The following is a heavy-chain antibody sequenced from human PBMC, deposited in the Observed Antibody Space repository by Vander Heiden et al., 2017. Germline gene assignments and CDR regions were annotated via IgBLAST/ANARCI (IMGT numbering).Heavy chain of an antibody. CDR1: GFTFSSYG. CDR2: IWYDGSNK. J-gene: IGHJ5*02. V-gene: IGHV3-33*01. Sequence: GRSLRLSCAASGFTFSSYGMHWVRQAPGKGLEWVAVIWYDGSNKYYADSVKGRFTISRDNSKNTLYLKMNSLRAEDTAVYYCARSGGVVPAANDWFDPWGQGTLVTVSS. CDR3: ARSGGVVPAANDWFDP. D-gene: IGHD2-2*01.